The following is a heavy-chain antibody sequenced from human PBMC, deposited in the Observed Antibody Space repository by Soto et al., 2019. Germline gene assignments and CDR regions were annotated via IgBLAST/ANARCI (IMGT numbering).Heavy chain of an antibody. Sequence: EVQVLESGGGLVQPGGSLRLSCEGSGFTVSSHAMTWIRQAPRKGPEWVSTVTAYGGTYYADSVKAGFPLSRNTSEQSWSLQMNSLGAADTAAYYCAPHVSCSGGSCKYDGFAIRGQGTMVTVSS. CDR2: VTAYGGT. V-gene: IGHV3-23*01. CDR3: APHVSCSGGSCKYDGFAI. CDR1: GFTVSSHA. J-gene: IGHJ3*02. D-gene: IGHD2-15*01.